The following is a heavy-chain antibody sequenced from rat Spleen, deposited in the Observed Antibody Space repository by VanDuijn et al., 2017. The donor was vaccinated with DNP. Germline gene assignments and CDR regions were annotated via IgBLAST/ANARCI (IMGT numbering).Heavy chain of an antibody. V-gene: IGHV2-30*01. CDR3: AELWMFDY. CDR2: MWSDGNT. Sequence: VQLKESGPGLVQPSQTLSLTCTVSGFSLTDFNVHWIRQPAGKGLEWMGVMWSDGNTDYNSALKSRLSLSRDTSKSQVFLTMNSLQTDDTAVYYCAELWMFDYWGQGVMVTVSS. J-gene: IGHJ2*01. CDR1: GFSLTDFN. D-gene: IGHD1-3*01.